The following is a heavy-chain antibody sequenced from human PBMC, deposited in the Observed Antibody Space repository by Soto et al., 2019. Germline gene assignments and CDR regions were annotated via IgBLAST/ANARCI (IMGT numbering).Heavy chain of an antibody. J-gene: IGHJ4*02. CDR2: IYSDGST. V-gene: IGHV3-66*01. Sequence: GGSLRLSCAASGFTVSTNYMNWVRQAPGKGLEWVSVIYSDGSTYYADSVKGRFSISRDNSRNTLYLQMNSLRVEDTAVYYCGRDFGYGGYGDYWGQGTLVTVSS. CDR1: GFTVSTNY. D-gene: IGHD5-12*01. CDR3: GRDFGYGGYGDY.